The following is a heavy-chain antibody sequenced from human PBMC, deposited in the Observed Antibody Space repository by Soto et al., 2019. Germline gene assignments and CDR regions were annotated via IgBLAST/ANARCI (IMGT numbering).Heavy chain of an antibody. V-gene: IGHV4-59*01. Sequence: PSETLSLTCTVSGGSISSYYWSWIRQPPGKGLEWIGYIYYSGSTNYNPSLKSRVTISVDTSKNQFSLKLSSVTAADTAVYYCARDKDMWHGRAGYYYSGMDVWGQGTTVTVSS. CDR2: IYYSGST. CDR1: GGSISSYY. CDR3: ARDKDMWHGRAGYYYSGMDV. D-gene: IGHD6-19*01. J-gene: IGHJ6*02.